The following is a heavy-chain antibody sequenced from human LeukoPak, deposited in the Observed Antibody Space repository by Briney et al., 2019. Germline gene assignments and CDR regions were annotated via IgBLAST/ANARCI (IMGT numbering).Heavy chain of an antibody. D-gene: IGHD2-15*01. Sequence: PSETLSLTCAVSGYSISSGYYWGWIRQPPGKGLEWIGSIYHSGSTYYNPSLKSRVTISVDTSKNQFSLKLSSVTAADTAVYYCAGIYCSGGSCYSELYYYYGMDVWGKGTTVTVSS. J-gene: IGHJ6*04. CDR2: IYHSGST. CDR1: GYSISSGYY. CDR3: AGIYCSGGSCYSELYYYYGMDV. V-gene: IGHV4-38-2*01.